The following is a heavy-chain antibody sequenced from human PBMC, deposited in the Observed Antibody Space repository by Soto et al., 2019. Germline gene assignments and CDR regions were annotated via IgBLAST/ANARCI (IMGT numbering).Heavy chain of an antibody. CDR3: TSSWGDHRDFDN. CDR1: GFTFSDHY. J-gene: IGHJ4*02. CDR2: IRKKAYSYTT. V-gene: IGHV3-72*01. Sequence: EVQLVESGGGLVQPGGSLRLSCLASGFTFSDHYMDWVRQAPGKGLEWVGRIRKKAYSYTTEYAASVKDRFTISRDDSRSSVYLQMNSLNIDDTAVYYCTSSWGDHRDFDNWGQGTLVTVSS. D-gene: IGHD2-21*02.